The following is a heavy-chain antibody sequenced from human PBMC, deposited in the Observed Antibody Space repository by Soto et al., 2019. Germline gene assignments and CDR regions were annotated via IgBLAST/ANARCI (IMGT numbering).Heavy chain of an antibody. Sequence: GASVKVSCKASGYTFTSYDINWVRQATGQGLEWMGWMNPNSGNTGYAQKFQGRVTMTRNTSISTAYMELSSLRSEDTAVYYCAREIFSSGPDAFDIWGQGTMVTVSS. V-gene: IGHV1-8*01. CDR3: AREIFSSGPDAFDI. J-gene: IGHJ3*02. CDR1: GYTFTSYD. D-gene: IGHD6-19*01. CDR2: MNPNSGNT.